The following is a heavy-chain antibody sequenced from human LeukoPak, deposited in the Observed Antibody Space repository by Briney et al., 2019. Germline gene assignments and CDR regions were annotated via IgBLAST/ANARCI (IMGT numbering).Heavy chain of an antibody. V-gene: IGHV3-23*01. CDR2: ISGSGSGGST. CDR3: ARDAGEQYYYYYMDV. D-gene: IGHD6-13*01. J-gene: IGHJ6*03. Sequence: GGSLRLSCAASGFTFSSSAMSWVRQAAGKGLELVSNISGSGSGGSTYYADSVKGRFTISRDNSKNTLYLQMNSLRAEDTAVYYCARDAGEQYYYYYMDVWGKGTTVTVSS. CDR1: GFTFSSSA.